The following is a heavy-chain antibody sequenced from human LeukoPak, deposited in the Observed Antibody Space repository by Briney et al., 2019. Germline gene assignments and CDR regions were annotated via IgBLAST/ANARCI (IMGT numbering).Heavy chain of an antibody. CDR3: ARDIAVAGRSNHKVIYYYYGMDV. D-gene: IGHD6-19*01. CDR1: RFTLRSYG. V-gene: IGHV3-23*01. CDR2: VSGTGLST. J-gene: IGHJ6*02. Sequence: PSGGSLRLSCTASRFTLRSYGMSWVRQAPGKGLEWVSFVSGTGLSTYYADSVKGRFAISRDNSKNTLSLQMNSLRAEDTAVYYCARDIAVAGRSNHKVIYYYYGMDVWGQGTTVTVSS.